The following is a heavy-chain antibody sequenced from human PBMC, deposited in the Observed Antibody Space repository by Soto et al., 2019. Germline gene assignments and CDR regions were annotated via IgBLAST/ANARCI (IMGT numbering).Heavy chain of an antibody. V-gene: IGHV3-23*01. CDR1: GFTFSSYA. CDR3: AKYWGDFWSGSQYYGMDV. Sequence: EVQLLESGGGLVQPGGSLRLSCAASGFTFSSYAMSWVRQAPGKGLEWISAIIGSGGSTYYADSVKGRFKISSDNSKNTLYLKMKSLSDEDTAVYYCAKYWGDFWSGSQYYGMDVWCQGTTVTVSS. CDR2: IIGSGGST. D-gene: IGHD3-3*01. J-gene: IGHJ6*02.